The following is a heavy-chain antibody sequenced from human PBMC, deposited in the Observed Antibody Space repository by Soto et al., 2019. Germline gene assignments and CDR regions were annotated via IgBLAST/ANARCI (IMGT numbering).Heavy chain of an antibody. V-gene: IGHV3-30-3*01. CDR2: ISYDGSNK. Sequence: GGSLRLSCAASGFTFSSYAMHWVRQAPGKGLEWVAVISYDGSNKYYADSVKGRFTISRDNSKNTLYLQMNSLRAEDTAVYYCARDRSPHLRGFWSGYYPDNWFDPWGQGTLVTVSS. CDR1: GFTFSSYA. J-gene: IGHJ5*02. D-gene: IGHD3-3*01. CDR3: ARDRSPHLRGFWSGYYPDNWFDP.